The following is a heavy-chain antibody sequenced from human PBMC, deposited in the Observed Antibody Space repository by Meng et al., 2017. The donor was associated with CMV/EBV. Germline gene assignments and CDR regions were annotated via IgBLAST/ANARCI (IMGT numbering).Heavy chain of an antibody. CDR1: GFTFSSYA. Sequence: GGSLRLSCAASGFTFSSYAMHWVRQAPGKGLEWVAVISYDGSNKYYADSVKGRFTISRDNSKNTLYLQMNSLRAEDTAVYYCARGDSYGFSATEIFDYWGQGTLVTVSS. CDR2: ISYDGSNK. J-gene: IGHJ4*02. V-gene: IGHV3-30*04. CDR3: ARGDSYGFSATEIFDY. D-gene: IGHD5-18*01.